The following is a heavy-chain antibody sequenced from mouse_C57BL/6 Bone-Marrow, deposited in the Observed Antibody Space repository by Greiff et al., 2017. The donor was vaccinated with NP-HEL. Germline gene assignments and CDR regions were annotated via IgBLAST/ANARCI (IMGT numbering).Heavy chain of an antibody. Sequence: EVKLVESEGGLVQPGSSMKLSCTASGFTFSDYYMAWVRQVPEKGLEWVANINYDGSSTYYLDSLKSRFIISRDNAKNILYLQMSSLKSEDTATYYCARGGAYYSKGYAMDYWGQGTSVTVSS. V-gene: IGHV5-16*01. D-gene: IGHD2-5*01. CDR1: GFTFSDYY. CDR2: INYDGSST. CDR3: ARGGAYYSKGYAMDY. J-gene: IGHJ4*01.